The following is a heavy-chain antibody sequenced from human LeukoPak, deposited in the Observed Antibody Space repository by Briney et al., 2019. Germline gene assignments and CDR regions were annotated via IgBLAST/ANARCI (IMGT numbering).Heavy chain of an antibody. Sequence: TGGSLRLSCAASGFTFSSYAMSWVRQAPGKGLEWVSAISGSGVSTYYADSVKGRFTISRDNSKSTLYLQMNSLRAEDTAVYYCATRGTVGKWFDPWGQGTLVTVSS. D-gene: IGHD4-23*01. CDR2: ISGSGVST. J-gene: IGHJ5*02. CDR1: GFTFSSYA. CDR3: ATRGTVGKWFDP. V-gene: IGHV3-23*01.